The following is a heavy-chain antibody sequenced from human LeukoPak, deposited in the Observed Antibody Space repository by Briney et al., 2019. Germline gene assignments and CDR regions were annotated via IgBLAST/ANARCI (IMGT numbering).Heavy chain of an antibody. J-gene: IGHJ5*01. Sequence: GGSLRLSCVASEFIFSDYWMSWVRQAPGKGLEWVANIKQGGGEEKYVGSMKGRFAISRDDAKSTLYLQMDSLSGDDTAVYYCARDNGGWFDSWGRGTLVTVSS. D-gene: IGHD3-10*01. CDR1: EFIFSDYW. V-gene: IGHV3-7*03. CDR3: ARDNGGWFDS. CDR2: IKQGGGEE.